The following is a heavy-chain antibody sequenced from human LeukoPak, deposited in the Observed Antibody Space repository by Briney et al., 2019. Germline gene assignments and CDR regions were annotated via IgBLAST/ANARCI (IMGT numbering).Heavy chain of an antibody. CDR2: ISGSGGST. D-gene: IGHD3-3*01. J-gene: IGHJ4*02. V-gene: IGHV3-23*01. Sequence: PGGSLRLSCAASGFTFSSYAMSWVRQAPGKGLEWVSAISGSGGSTYYEDSVKGRFTISRDNSKNTLYLQMNSLRAEDTAVYYCAKVHGADFWSGYYIWGYFDYWGQGTLVTVSS. CDR1: GFTFSSYA. CDR3: AKVHGADFWSGYYIWGYFDY.